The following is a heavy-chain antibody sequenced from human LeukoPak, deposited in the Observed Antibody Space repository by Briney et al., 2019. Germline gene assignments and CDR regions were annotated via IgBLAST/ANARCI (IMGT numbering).Heavy chain of an antibody. CDR3: ARVSLRTNLDY. CDR1: GYTFTSYY. J-gene: IGHJ4*02. Sequence: ASVKVSCKASGYTFTSYYMHWVRQAPGQGLKWMGIINPSGGSTSYAQKFQGRVTMTRDTSTSTVYMELSSLRSEDTAVYYCARVSLRTNLDYWGQGTLVTVSS. V-gene: IGHV1-46*01. D-gene: IGHD5-12*01. CDR2: INPSGGST.